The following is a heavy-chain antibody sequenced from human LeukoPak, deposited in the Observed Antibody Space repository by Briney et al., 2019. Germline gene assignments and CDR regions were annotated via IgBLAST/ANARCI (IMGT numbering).Heavy chain of an antibody. V-gene: IGHV3-21*01. D-gene: IGHD3-22*01. J-gene: IGHJ4*02. CDR1: GFTFSNAW. Sequence: GGSLRLSCAASGFTFSNAWMSWVRQAPGKGLEWVSSISSRSSYIYYADSVKGRFTISRDNAKNSLYLQMNSLRAEDTAVYYCARDDYYDSSGYYYSSDYWGQGTLVTVSS. CDR3: ARDDYYDSSGYYYSSDY. CDR2: ISSRSSYI.